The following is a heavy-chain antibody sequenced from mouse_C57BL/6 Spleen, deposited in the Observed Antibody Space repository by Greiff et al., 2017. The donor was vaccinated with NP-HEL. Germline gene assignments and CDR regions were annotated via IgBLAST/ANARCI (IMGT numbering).Heavy chain of an antibody. Sequence: DVHLVESGGGLVKPGGSLKLSCAASGFTFSSYAMSWVRQTPEKRLEWVATISDGGSYTYYPDNVKGRFTISRDNAKNNLYLQMSHLKSEDTAMYYCAREGGSSPWFAYWGQGTLVTVSA. J-gene: IGHJ3*01. CDR1: GFTFSSYA. D-gene: IGHD1-1*01. CDR3: AREGGSSPWFAY. CDR2: ISDGGSYT. V-gene: IGHV5-4*01.